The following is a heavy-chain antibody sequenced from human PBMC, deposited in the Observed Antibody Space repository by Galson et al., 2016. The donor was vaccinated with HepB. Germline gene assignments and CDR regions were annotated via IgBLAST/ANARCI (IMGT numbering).Heavy chain of an antibody. CDR2: ISLSGGST. D-gene: IGHD4-17*01. Sequence: SLRLSCAASGFTVSGYAMSWVRQAPGKGLEWVSAISLSGGSTSYGNSGKGRFTISRDNSKNTLYLQMNSLRADDTAVYYCARIGIRSYWYFDLWGRGTLVTVSS. V-gene: IGHV3-23*01. J-gene: IGHJ2*01. CDR3: ARIGIRSYWYFDL. CDR1: GFTVSGYA.